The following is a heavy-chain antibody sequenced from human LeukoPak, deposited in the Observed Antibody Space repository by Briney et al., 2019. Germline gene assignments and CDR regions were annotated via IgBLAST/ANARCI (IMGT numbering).Heavy chain of an antibody. Sequence: GGSLRLSCAASGFTFDDYAIHWVRQAPGKGLEWVSLISGDGGDTYYADSVKGRFTLSRDNSKNSLYLQMNSLRSEDTAFYYCAKDKALGYCSAGSCLYLDYWGQGTLVTVSS. V-gene: IGHV3-43*02. CDR1: GFTFDDYA. J-gene: IGHJ4*02. D-gene: IGHD2-15*01. CDR2: ISGDGGDT. CDR3: AKDKALGYCSAGSCLYLDY.